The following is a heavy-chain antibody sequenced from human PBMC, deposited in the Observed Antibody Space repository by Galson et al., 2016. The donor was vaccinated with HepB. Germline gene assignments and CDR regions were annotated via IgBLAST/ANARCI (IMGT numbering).Heavy chain of an antibody. CDR3: ARELALWFGELLSDPSDY. Sequence: SLRLSCAASGFTFSSHNIHWVRQAPGKGLEWVAVIWYDGNTQYYADSVKGRFTVSRDNSMNTLYLEMNSLRAEDTAIYYCARELALWFGELLSDPSDYWGEGTRVTVSS. CDR2: IWYDGNTQ. CDR1: GFTFSSHN. V-gene: IGHV3-33*01. J-gene: IGHJ4*02. D-gene: IGHD3-10*01.